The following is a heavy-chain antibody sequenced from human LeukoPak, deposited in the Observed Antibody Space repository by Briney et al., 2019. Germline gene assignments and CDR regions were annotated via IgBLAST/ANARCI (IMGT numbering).Heavy chain of an antibody. CDR3: ARDYAMMVDY. CDR1: GFTFSSYG. V-gene: IGHV3-30*02. Sequence: GGSLRLSCAASGFTFSSYGMHWVRQAPGKGLEWVAFIRYDGSNKYYADSVKGRFTISRDNSKNSLYLQLNRLRADDTAVYYCARDYAMMVDYWGQGTLVTVSS. D-gene: IGHD3-22*01. CDR2: IRYDGSNK. J-gene: IGHJ4*02.